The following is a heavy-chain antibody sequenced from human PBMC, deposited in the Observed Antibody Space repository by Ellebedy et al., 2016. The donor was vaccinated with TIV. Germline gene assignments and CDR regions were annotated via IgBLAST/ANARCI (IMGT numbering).Heavy chain of an antibody. CDR3: ARKKYYDFWSSYGMDV. V-gene: IGHV1-69*04. CDR1: GGTFSSYA. Sequence: AASVTVSCKASGGTFSSYAISWVRQPPGQGREWMGRIIHILGIVNYAQKLQGRVTITADKSTSTGYMELSSLRSEDTDVYYCARKKYYDFWSSYGMDVWGQGTTVTVSS. CDR2: IIHILGIV. D-gene: IGHD3-3*01. J-gene: IGHJ6*02.